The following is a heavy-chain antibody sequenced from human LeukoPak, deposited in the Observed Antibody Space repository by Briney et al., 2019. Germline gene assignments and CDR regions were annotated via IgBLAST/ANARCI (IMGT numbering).Heavy chain of an antibody. J-gene: IGHJ4*02. V-gene: IGHV4-4*02. CDR3: ARDRGGYTYSHDY. CDR1: GGSISSNNW. CDR2: IYHDGST. Sequence: SETLSLTGAVSGGSISSNNWWIWVRQSPEKGLEWIGEIYHDGSTNYNPSLKSRVTISMDKSKNQLSLKLNFVTAADTAVYYCARDRGGYTYSHDYWGQGTLVTVSS. D-gene: IGHD5-18*01.